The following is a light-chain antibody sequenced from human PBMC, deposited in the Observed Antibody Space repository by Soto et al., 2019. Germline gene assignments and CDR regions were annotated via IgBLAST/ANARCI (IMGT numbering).Light chain of an antibody. CDR1: SSDVGGYNY. J-gene: IGLJ1*01. Sequence: QSALTRPASVSGSPGQSITISCTGTSSDVGGYNYVSWYQQHPGKAPKLMIYDVSNRPSGVSNRFSGSKSGNTASLTISGLQAEDEADYYCSSYTSSSTPLYVFGTGTKVTGL. CDR2: DVS. V-gene: IGLV2-14*01. CDR3: SSYTSSSTPLYV.